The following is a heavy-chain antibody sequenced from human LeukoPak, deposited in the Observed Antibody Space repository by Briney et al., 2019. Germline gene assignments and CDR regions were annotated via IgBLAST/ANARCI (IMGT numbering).Heavy chain of an antibody. Sequence: GESLKISCKGSGSRFSSYWIGWVRQLDGKGLEWMGIIYPGDSDTRYSPSFQGQVTISADKSISTAYLQWTSLKASDSAMYYCARQLGHALDIWGQGTLVTVSS. CDR2: IYPGDSDT. V-gene: IGHV5-51*01. J-gene: IGHJ4*02. CDR3: ARQLGHALDI. D-gene: IGHD2-2*03. CDR1: GSRFSSYW.